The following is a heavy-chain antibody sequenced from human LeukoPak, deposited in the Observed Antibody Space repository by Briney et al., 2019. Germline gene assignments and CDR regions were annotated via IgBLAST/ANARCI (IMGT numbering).Heavy chain of an antibody. Sequence: PGRSLRLSCAASGFTFSSYAMHWVRQAPGKGLEWVAVISYDGSNKYYADSVKGRFTISRDNSKNTLYLQMNSLRAEDTAVYYCARHTTIHGSWSNDYWGQGTLVTVSS. CDR3: ARHTTIHGSWSNDY. CDR1: GFTFSSYA. CDR2: ISYDGSNK. V-gene: IGHV3-30*04. D-gene: IGHD6-13*01. J-gene: IGHJ4*02.